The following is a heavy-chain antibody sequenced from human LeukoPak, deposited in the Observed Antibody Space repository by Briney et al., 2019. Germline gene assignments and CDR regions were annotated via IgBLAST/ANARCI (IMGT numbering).Heavy chain of an antibody. CDR3: ARADQDYYDSSGLIDY. Sequence: GESLKISCKGSGYSFTSYWIGWVRQMPGKGLEWMGIIYPGDSDTRYSPSFQGQVTISAGKSISTAYLQWSSLKASDTAMYYCARADQDYYDSSGLIDYWGQGTLVTVSS. D-gene: IGHD3-22*01. V-gene: IGHV5-51*01. CDR2: IYPGDSDT. CDR1: GYSFTSYW. J-gene: IGHJ4*02.